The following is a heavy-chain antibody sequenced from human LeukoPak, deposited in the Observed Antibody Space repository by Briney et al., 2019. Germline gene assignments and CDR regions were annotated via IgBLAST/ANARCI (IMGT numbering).Heavy chain of an antibody. CDR1: GYTFTGYY. V-gene: IGHV1-2*02. CDR2: INPNSGGT. Sequence: ASVKVSCKASGYTFTGYYMHWVRQAPGQGLEWMGWINPNSGGTNYAQKFQGRVTMTRDTSISTAYMELSRLRSDDTAVYYCARDYDFWSGYYTTNWFDPWGQGTLVTVSS. D-gene: IGHD3-3*01. CDR3: ARDYDFWSGYYTTNWFDP. J-gene: IGHJ5*02.